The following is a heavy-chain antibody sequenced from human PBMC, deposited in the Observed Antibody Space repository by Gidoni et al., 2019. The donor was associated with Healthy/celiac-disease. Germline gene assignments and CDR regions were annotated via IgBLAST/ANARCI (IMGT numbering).Heavy chain of an antibody. V-gene: IGHV1-3*01. CDR2: INAGNGNT. CDR3: ARGSDHRAYCSSTSCYTSWFDP. Sequence: QVQLVQSGAEVKKPGASVKVSCKASGYTFTSYAMHWVRQAPGQRLEWMGWINAGNGNTKYSQKFQGRVTITRDTSASTAYMERSSLRSEDTAVYYCARGSDHRAYCSSTSCYTSWFDPWGQGTLVTVSS. D-gene: IGHD2-2*02. CDR1: GYTFTSYA. J-gene: IGHJ5*02.